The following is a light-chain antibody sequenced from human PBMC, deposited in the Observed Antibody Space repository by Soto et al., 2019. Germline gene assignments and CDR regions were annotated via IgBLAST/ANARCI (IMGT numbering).Light chain of an antibody. CDR2: DAS. CDR1: QSVETF. Sequence: DIVMAQSPAILSVSPGERATLSCGASQSVETFLAWHQQKPGQAPRILMYDASTRATGIPARFSGSGSGTEFTLTISSLQSEDFAVYYCQQRSNWPHTFGQGTRLEIK. CDR3: QQRSNWPHT. J-gene: IGKJ5*01. V-gene: IGKV3-15*01.